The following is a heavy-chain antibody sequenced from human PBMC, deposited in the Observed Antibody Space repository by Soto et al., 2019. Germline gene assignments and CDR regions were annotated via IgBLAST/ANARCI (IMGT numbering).Heavy chain of an antibody. Sequence: QLLASGPGLVKPSETLSLTCTVSGGSISSSSYYWGWIRQPPGKGLEWIGSIYYSGSTYYNPSLKSRVTISVDTSKNQFSLKLSSVTAADTAVYYCARPHSSGWYLDAFDIWGQGTMVTVSS. V-gene: IGHV4-39*01. D-gene: IGHD6-19*01. CDR1: GGSISSSSYY. J-gene: IGHJ3*02. CDR3: ARPHSSGWYLDAFDI. CDR2: IYYSGST.